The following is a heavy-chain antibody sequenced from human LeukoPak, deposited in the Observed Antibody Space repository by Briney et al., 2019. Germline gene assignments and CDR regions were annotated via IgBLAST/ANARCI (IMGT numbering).Heavy chain of an antibody. Sequence: GGSLRLSCAASGFTFDDYAMHWVRQAPGKGLEWVSLISGDGGATYYGDSVKGRFTISRDNSKNSVYLQMNSLRTEDTALYYCAKQPYYYDGSGYYDYWGQGTLVTVSS. CDR1: GFTFDDYA. CDR2: ISGDGGAT. CDR3: AKQPYYYDGSGYYDY. D-gene: IGHD3-22*01. V-gene: IGHV3-43*02. J-gene: IGHJ4*02.